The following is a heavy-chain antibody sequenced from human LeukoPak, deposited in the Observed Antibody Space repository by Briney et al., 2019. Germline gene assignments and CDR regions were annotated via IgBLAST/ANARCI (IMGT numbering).Heavy chain of an antibody. V-gene: IGHV1-69*01. CDR1: GGTFSSYA. CDR3: ASEAYSGSYYDH. D-gene: IGHD1-26*01. CDR2: IIPIFGTA. J-gene: IGHJ4*02. Sequence: AASVKVSCKASGGTFSSYAISWVRQAPGQGLEWMGGIIPIFGTANYAQKFQGRVTITADESTSTAYMELSSLRSEDTAVYYCASEAYSGSYYDHWGQGTLVTVSS.